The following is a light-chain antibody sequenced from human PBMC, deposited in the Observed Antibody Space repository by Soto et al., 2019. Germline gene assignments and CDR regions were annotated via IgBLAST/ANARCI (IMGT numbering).Light chain of an antibody. CDR1: SGHSNYA. Sequence: QSVLTQSPSASASLGASVKLTCTLSSGHSNYAIAWHQQQPEKGRRYLMKLNRDGSHSKVDGIPNRFSGSSSGAERDLTISSLQSEDEADYYCQTWGTGIVIFGGGTKVTVL. J-gene: IGLJ2*01. CDR2: LNRDGSH. CDR3: QTWGTGIVI. V-gene: IGLV4-69*01.